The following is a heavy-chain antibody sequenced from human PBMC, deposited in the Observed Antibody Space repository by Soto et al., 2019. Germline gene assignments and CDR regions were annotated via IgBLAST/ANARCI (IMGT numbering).Heavy chain of an antibody. CDR2: TYYRSRWSS. V-gene: IGHV6-1*01. CDR1: GDSVSSNTAA. J-gene: IGHJ4*02. Sequence: SQTLSLTCVISGDSVSSNTAAWNWIRQSPSRGLEWLGRTYYRSRWSSDYAVFVTSRITINPDTSKNQFSLQLNSVTPEDTAVYYCPRGRHSHPSETVTTAPFEYWGQGTLVRVSS. CDR3: PRGRHSHPSETVTTAPFEY. D-gene: IGHD4-17*01.